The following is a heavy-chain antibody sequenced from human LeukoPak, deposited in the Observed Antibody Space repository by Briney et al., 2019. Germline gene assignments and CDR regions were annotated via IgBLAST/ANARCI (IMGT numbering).Heavy chain of an antibody. CDR1: GYTFTSYG. Sequence: ASVKVSCKASGYTFTSYGISWVRQAPGQGLEWMGWISAYNGNTNYAQKLQGRVTMTIDTSTSTAYMELRSLRSDDTAVYYCARVRYYYDSSGYYPARYYYYYMDVWGKGTTVTVSS. CDR2: ISAYNGNT. D-gene: IGHD3-22*01. V-gene: IGHV1-18*01. CDR3: ARVRYYYDSSGYYPARYYYYYMDV. J-gene: IGHJ6*03.